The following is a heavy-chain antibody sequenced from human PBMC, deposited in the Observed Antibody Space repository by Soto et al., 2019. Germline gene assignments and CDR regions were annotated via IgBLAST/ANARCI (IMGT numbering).Heavy chain of an antibody. CDR3: ANRADYYDSSGYLFDY. CDR1: GFTFSSYA. V-gene: IGHV3-23*01. Sequence: PGGSLRLSCAASGFTFSSYAMSWVRQAPGKGLEWVSAISGSGGSTYYADSVKGRFTISRDNSKNTLYLQMNSLRAEDTAVYYCANRADYYDSSGYLFDYWGQGTLVTVSS. J-gene: IGHJ4*02. CDR2: ISGSGGST. D-gene: IGHD3-22*01.